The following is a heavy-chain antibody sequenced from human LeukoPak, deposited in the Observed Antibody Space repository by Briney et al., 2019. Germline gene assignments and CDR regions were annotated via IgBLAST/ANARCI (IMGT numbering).Heavy chain of an antibody. CDR1: GFTFSSYS. J-gene: IGHJ4*02. V-gene: IGHV3-21*01. CDR2: ISSSSYI. Sequence: GSLRLSCVASGFTFSSYSMNWVRQAPGKGLEWVSSISSSSYIYYADSVKGRFTISRDNAKSSLYLQMNSLRAEDTAVYYCVRGGGAVAPDYWGQGTLVTVSS. D-gene: IGHD6-19*01. CDR3: VRGGGAVAPDY.